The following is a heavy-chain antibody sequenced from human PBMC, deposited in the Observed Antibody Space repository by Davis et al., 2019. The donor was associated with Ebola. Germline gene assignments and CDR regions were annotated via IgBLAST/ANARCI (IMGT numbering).Heavy chain of an antibody. D-gene: IGHD2-8*02. CDR2: ISSSSSTI. Sequence: GGSLRPSCPAPGFTFSSYEMNWVRQAPGKGLDWVSYISSSSSTIYYADSVKGRFTISRDNANNSLYLQMNSLRDEDTAVYYCARNPGYCTGGVCYHYYYGMDVWGQGTTVTVSS. J-gene: IGHJ6*02. CDR3: ARNPGYCTGGVCYHYYYGMDV. CDR1: GFTFSSYE. V-gene: IGHV3-48*02.